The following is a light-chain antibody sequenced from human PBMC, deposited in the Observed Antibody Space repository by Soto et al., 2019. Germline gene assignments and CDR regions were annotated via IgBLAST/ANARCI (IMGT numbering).Light chain of an antibody. J-gene: IGKJ1*01. CDR3: QQTDSTPQT. CDR2: AAS. Sequence: DIQMTQSPSSLSASVGDRVTISCRASQSIRNYVSWYQQKPGTAPKLLIRAASTLQSGVPSXSSCSGSGTDFTITISSLQIEEFATYFCQQTDSTPQTFGQGT. V-gene: IGKV1-39*01. CDR1: QSIRNY.